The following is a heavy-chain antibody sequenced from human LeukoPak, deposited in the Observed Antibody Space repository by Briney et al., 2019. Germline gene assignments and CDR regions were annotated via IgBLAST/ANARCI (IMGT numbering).Heavy chain of an antibody. J-gene: IGHJ4*02. V-gene: IGHV3-33*01. CDR2: IWYDGSNK. CDR3: AREPRNKYYYGSRIDY. Sequence: GGSLRLSCAASGFTFSSYGMHWVRQAPGKGLEGVAVIWYDGSNKYYADSVKGRFTISRDNSKNTLYLQMNSLRAEDTAVYYCAREPRNKYYYGSRIDYWGQGTLVTVSS. D-gene: IGHD3-10*01. CDR1: GFTFSSYG.